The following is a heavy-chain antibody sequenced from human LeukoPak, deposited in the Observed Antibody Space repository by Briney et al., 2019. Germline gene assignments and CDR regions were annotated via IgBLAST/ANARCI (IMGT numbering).Heavy chain of an antibody. CDR3: ARVSSTSFNWFDP. Sequence: PGGSLRLSCAASGFTFSSYSMNWVCQAPGKGLEWVSYISSSSSTIYYADSVKGRFTISRDNAKNSLYLQMNSLRAEDTAVYYCARVSSTSFNWFDPWGQGTLVTVSS. J-gene: IGHJ5*02. CDR1: GFTFSSYS. D-gene: IGHD2-2*01. CDR2: ISSSSSTI. V-gene: IGHV3-48*04.